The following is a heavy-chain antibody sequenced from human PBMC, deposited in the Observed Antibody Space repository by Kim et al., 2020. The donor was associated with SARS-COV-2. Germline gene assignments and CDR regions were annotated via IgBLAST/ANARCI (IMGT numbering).Heavy chain of an antibody. V-gene: IGHV4-39*01. J-gene: IGHJ4*01. CDR2: KYYSGST. D-gene: IGHD2-15*01. Sequence: SETLSLTCTVSGDSISSSSPYWGWIRQPPGKGLEWIGSKYYSGSTYYNPSLKSRLTISVDTSNNQFSLKLTSVTAADTAVYYCARLRRGTPADYWGQGALVTVSS. CDR1: GDSISSSSPY. CDR3: ARLRRGTPADY.